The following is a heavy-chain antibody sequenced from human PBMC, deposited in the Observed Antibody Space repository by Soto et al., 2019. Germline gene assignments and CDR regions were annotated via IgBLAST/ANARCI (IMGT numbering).Heavy chain of an antibody. Sequence: SETLSLTCSVSGADINTYSWSWIRQPAGKGLEWIGRIYTSASINYNPSLKGRVTLSVDTSTNQVSLRLASVTAADTAIYYCARDREAGYNFYYGMDVWGQGTTVTVSS. CDR2: IYTSASI. J-gene: IGHJ6*02. V-gene: IGHV4-4*07. CDR3: ARDREAGYNFYYGMDV. D-gene: IGHD6-19*01. CDR1: GADINTYS.